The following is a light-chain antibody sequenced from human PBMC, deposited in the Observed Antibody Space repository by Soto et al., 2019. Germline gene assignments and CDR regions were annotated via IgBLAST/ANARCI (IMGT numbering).Light chain of an antibody. Sequence: HSELTQPGSVSGSPGQSITISCTENSSDIGGYNFVSWYQQHPGKAPKLIIYDVTNRPSGVSNRFSGSKSGNTASLTISGLQAEDEADYYCSAYTSSSSFYVFGSGTKVTVL. V-gene: IGLV2-14*01. CDR1: SSDIGGYNF. CDR3: SAYTSSSSFYV. CDR2: DVT. J-gene: IGLJ1*01.